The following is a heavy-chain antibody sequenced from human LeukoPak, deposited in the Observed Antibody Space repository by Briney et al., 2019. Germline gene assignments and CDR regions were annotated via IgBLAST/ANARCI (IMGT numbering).Heavy chain of an antibody. CDR1: GFTFSDYY. Sequence: PGGSLRLSCAASGFTFSDYYMSWIRQAPGKGLEWVSYISSSGSTIYYADSVKGRFTISRDNAKNSLYLQMNSLRAEDTAVYYCARDRDDFWSGPNDRYYFDYWGQGTLVTVSS. CDR3: ARDRDDFWSGPNDRYYFDY. V-gene: IGHV3-11*04. D-gene: IGHD3-3*01. CDR2: ISSSGSTI. J-gene: IGHJ4*02.